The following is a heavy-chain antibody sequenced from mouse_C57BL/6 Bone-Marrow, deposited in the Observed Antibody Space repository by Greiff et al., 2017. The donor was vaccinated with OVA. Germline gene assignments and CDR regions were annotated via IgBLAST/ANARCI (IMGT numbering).Heavy chain of an antibody. CDR2: IDPSDSYT. CDR1: GYTFTSYW. Sequence: QVQLQQPGAELVMPGASVKLSCKASGYTFTSYWMHWVKQRPGQGLEWIGEIDPSDSYTNYNQKFKGKSTLTVDQSSSTAYMQLSSLTSEDSEVYYCARAGRYDYDGGGYYYAMDYWGQGTSVTVSS. CDR3: ARAGRYDYDGGGYYYAMDY. V-gene: IGHV1-69*01. D-gene: IGHD2-4*01. J-gene: IGHJ4*01.